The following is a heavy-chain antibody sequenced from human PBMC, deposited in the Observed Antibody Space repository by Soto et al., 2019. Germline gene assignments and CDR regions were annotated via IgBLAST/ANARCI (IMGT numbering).Heavy chain of an antibody. V-gene: IGHV4-30-2*06. CDR3: ARAFYGVDL. CDR1: GGSITSGGYS. J-gene: IGHJ6*02. Sequence: PSETLSVTGTVSGGSITSGGYSWSWIRQSPGQGLEWIGYIYQSGSAFYNPSLKTRATILVDRSKNQFSLNLTSVTAADAAVYYCARAFYGVDLWGQGTTVTVSS. CDR2: IYQSGSA.